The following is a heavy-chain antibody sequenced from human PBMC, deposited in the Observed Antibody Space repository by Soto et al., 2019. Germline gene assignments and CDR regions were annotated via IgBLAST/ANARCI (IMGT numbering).Heavy chain of an antibody. CDR1: LFVLKNFS. CDR3: VKGRCRTTTCYTVFLDF. CDR2: ISSNGDAT. D-gene: IGHD2-2*01. V-gene: IGHV3-64D*06. J-gene: IGHJ4*02. Sequence: SLRLSCSASLFVLKNFSLVWVRQAPGKGPKYLSGISSNGDATYYADSVKDRITISRDNSNNAVYLQLSSLPTADTAVYHCVKGRCRTTTCYTVFLDFWGRGTLVTVYS.